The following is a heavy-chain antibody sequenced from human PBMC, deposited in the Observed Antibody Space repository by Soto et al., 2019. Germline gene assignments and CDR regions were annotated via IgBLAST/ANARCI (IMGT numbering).Heavy chain of an antibody. CDR3: SAERRGARVLPYYYYGMHV. J-gene: IGHJ6*02. V-gene: IGHV3-15*01. D-gene: IGHD3-10*01. CDR1: GFTFSNAW. Sequence: GGSLRLSCAASGFTFSNAWMSWVRQAPGKGLEWVGRIKSKTDGGTTDYAAPVKGRFTISRDDSKNTLYLQMNSLKTEDTAVYYCSAERRGARVLPYYYYGMHVSGQATTVTVSS. CDR2: IKSKTDGGTT.